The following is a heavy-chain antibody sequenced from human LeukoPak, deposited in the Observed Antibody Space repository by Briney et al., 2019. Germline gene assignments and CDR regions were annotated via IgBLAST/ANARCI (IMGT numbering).Heavy chain of an antibody. J-gene: IGHJ6*02. D-gene: IGHD1-26*01. CDR2: IYYSGTT. CDR3: ARTFSGSHYYYGMDV. V-gene: IGHV4-59*01. CDR1: GGSISSYY. Sequence: PSETLSLTCTVSGGSISSYYWSWIRQPPGKGLEWIGYIYYSGTTNYNPSLKSRVTISVDTSKNQFSLKLSSVTAADTAVYYCARTFSGSHYYYGMDVWGQGTTVTLSS.